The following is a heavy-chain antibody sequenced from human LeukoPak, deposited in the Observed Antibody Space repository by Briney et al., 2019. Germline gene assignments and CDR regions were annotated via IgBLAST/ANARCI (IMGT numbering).Heavy chain of an antibody. CDR1: GFTFSDYY. V-gene: IGHV3-11*01. D-gene: IGHD3-22*01. CDR2: ISSSGSTI. CDR3: ARGYDSSGYYYDFDY. Sequence: PGGSLRLSCAASGFTFSDYYMSWIRQAPGKGLEGVSYISSSGSTIYYADSVKGRFTISRDNAKNSLYLQMNSLRAEDTAVYYCARGYDSSGYYYDFDYWGQGTLVTVSS. J-gene: IGHJ4*02.